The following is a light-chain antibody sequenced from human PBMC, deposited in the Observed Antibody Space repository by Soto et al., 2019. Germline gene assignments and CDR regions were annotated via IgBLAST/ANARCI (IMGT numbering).Light chain of an antibody. CDR1: SSDVGFFNY. J-gene: IGLJ1*01. CDR2: EVN. Sequence: QSALTQPPSVSGSPGQSVTISCTGTSSDVGFFNYVSWYQHHPGKVPKFLIYEVNKRPSGVPDRFSGSKSGNTASLTVSGLQPEDEAEYFCISFVDGTSYVFGTATKLTVL. CDR3: ISFVDGTSYV. V-gene: IGLV2-8*01.